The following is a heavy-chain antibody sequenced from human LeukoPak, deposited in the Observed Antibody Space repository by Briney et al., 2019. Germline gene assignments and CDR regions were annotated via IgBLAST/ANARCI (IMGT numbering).Heavy chain of an antibody. Sequence: ASVKVSCKTSGYTFTSYGISWVRQAPGQGLEWMGWISAYNGNTNYVQKLQGRVTMTTDTSTSTAYMELSSLRSEDTAVYYCARDIPLPDIVATAYPGYYFDYWGQGTLVTVSS. CDR1: GYTFTSYG. J-gene: IGHJ4*02. CDR3: ARDIPLPDIVATAYPGYYFDY. D-gene: IGHD5-12*01. CDR2: ISAYNGNT. V-gene: IGHV1-18*01.